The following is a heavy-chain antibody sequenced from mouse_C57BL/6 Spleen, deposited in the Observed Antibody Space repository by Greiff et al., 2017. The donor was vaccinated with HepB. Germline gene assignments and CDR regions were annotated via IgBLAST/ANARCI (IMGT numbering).Heavy chain of an antibody. CDR1: GYAFSSSW. D-gene: IGHD2-4*01. CDR2: IYPGDGDT. V-gene: IGHV1-82*01. Sequence: VQLQQSGPELVKPGASVKISCKASGYAFSSSWMNWVKQRPGKGLEWIGRIYPGDGDTNYNGKFKGKATLTADKSSSTAYMQLSSLTSEDSAVYFCAREGLRRRFAYWGQGTLVTVSA. CDR3: AREGLRRRFAY. J-gene: IGHJ3*01.